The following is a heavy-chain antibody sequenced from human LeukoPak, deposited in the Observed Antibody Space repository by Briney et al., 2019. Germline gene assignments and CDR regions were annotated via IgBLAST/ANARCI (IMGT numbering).Heavy chain of an antibody. V-gene: IGHV3-7*01. CDR1: GCTFSRYW. Sequence: GGSLRLSRAASGCTFSRYWMSWVRQAPGKGLEWVANIKQDGSKKYYVDSVKGRFTISRANAKNSLYLQMNSPIAEDTAVYYCAGELVDGSDYWGQGTLVTVSS. CDR3: AGELVDGSDY. CDR2: IKQDGSKK. D-gene: IGHD1-26*01. J-gene: IGHJ4*02.